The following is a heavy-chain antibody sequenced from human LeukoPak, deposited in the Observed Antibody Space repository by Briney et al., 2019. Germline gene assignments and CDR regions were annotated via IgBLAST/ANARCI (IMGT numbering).Heavy chain of an antibody. D-gene: IGHD5-12*01. Sequence: SETLSLTCTVSGYSISSGYYWGWIRQPPGKGLEWIGSIYYSGSTYYNPSLKSRVTISVDTSKNQFSLKLSSVTAADTAVYYCARRPLSGTIDYWGQGTLVTVSS. CDR2: IYYSGST. V-gene: IGHV4-38-2*02. CDR1: GYSISSGYY. CDR3: ARRPLSGTIDY. J-gene: IGHJ4*02.